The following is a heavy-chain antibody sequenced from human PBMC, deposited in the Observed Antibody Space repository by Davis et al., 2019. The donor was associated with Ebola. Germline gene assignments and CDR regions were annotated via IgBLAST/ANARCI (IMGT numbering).Heavy chain of an antibody. CDR1: GFTVRNTH. J-gene: IGHJ6*04. CDR3: AKSGLSFGVVKYHYGMDV. D-gene: IGHD3-3*01. CDR2: IYGGDT. V-gene: IGHV3-53*01. Sequence: GESLKISCDAPGFTVRNTHMSWVRQAPGKGLEWVSGIYGGDTHYADSVKGRFTISRDNSKKTLYLQMNSLRAEDTAVYYCAKSGLSFGVVKYHYGMDVWGKGTTVTVSS.